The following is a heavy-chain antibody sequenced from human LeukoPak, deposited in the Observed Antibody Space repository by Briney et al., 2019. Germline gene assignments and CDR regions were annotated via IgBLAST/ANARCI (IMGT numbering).Heavy chain of an antibody. V-gene: IGHV4-4*09. J-gene: IGHJ4*02. CDR1: GGSISSHY. CDR2: IYISGAT. D-gene: IGHD3-10*01. Sequence: PSETLSLTCTVSGGSISSHYWSWIRQAPGKGLECIGYIYISGATNYNPSLRSRVTLSLDPSRNQFSLRLTSVTAADTDVYYCARTARVFDSWGPGILVTVSS. CDR3: ARTARVFDS.